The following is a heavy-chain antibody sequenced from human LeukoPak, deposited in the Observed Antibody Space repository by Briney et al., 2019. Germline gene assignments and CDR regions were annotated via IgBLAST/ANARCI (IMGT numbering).Heavy chain of an antibody. CDR3: AGFGELFSFDS. Sequence: SETLSLTCTVSGVSISSGGYYWRWIRQHPGKGLEWIGYIYYSGGTYYNPSLKSRVTILVDTSKNQFSLKLSSVTAADTAVYYCAGFGELFSFDSWGPGTLVTVSS. D-gene: IGHD3-10*01. J-gene: IGHJ4*02. CDR2: IYYSGGT. V-gene: IGHV4-31*03. CDR1: GVSISSGGYY.